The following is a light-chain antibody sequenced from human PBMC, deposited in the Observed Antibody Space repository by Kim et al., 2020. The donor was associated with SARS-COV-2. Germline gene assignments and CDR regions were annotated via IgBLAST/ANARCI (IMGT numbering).Light chain of an antibody. CDR2: DNN. Sequence: QSVLTQPPSVSVAPGQKVSISCSGSSSNIGINPVSWYQQFPGTAPKLLIYDNNKRPPGIPDRFSGSKSGTSATLGITGLRTGDEADYYCGTLDSGLSVGLFGGGPQLTVL. CDR1: SSNIGINP. V-gene: IGLV1-51*01. CDR3: GTLDSGLSVGL. J-gene: IGLJ3*02.